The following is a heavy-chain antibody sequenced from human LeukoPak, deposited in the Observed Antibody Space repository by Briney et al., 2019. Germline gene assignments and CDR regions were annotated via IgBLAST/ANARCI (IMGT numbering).Heavy chain of an antibody. CDR3: ASPRGEVGSGGSYYYGMDV. D-gene: IGHD2-15*01. J-gene: IGHJ6*02. V-gene: IGHV1-46*01. CDR1: GYTFTSYD. Sequence: ASVKVSCKASGYTFTSYDMQWVRQAPGQGFEWLGIINPSGGSTSYAQKFQGRVTMTRDTSTSTVYMELSSLRSEDTAVYYCASPRGEVGSGGSYYYGMDVWGQGTTVTVSS. CDR2: INPSGGST.